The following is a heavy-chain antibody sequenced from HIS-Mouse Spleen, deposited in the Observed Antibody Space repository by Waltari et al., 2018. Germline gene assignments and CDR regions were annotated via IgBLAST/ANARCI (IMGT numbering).Heavy chain of an antibody. CDR2: ISYDGSNK. Sequence: QVQLVESGGGVVQPGRSLRLSCAASGCTFSSSGMHWVRQAPGKGLEWVAVISYDGSNKYYADSVKGRFTISRDNSKNTLYLQMNSLRAEDTAVYYCAKDRQQLGFDYWGQGTLVTVSS. D-gene: IGHD6-13*01. CDR3: AKDRQQLGFDY. CDR1: GCTFSSSG. J-gene: IGHJ4*02. V-gene: IGHV3-30*18.